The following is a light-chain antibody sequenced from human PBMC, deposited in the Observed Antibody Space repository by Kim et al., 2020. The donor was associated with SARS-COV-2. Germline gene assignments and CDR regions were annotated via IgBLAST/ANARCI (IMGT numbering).Light chain of an antibody. V-gene: IGKV3-20*01. CDR2: EIS. Sequence: SPGDRAPLSCRASQSAVSNYLSWYQQKPGQAPRLLIYEISSRATGIPDRFSGSGSGTDFTLTISRLEPEDFAVYYCHQYGSLPRAFGQGTKVDIK. CDR1: QSAVSNY. J-gene: IGKJ1*01. CDR3: HQYGSLPRA.